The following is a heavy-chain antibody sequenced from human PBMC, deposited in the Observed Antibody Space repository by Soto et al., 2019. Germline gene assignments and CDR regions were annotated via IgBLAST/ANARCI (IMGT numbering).Heavy chain of an antibody. V-gene: IGHV1-3*01. CDR2: INAGNGNT. CDR1: GYTFTSYA. D-gene: IGHD2-2*01. CDR3: ARPGSVCSTSCYFPIWCDP. J-gene: IGHJ5*02. Sequence: AASVKVSCKASGYTFTSYAMHWVRQAPGQRLEWMGWINAGNGNTKYSQKFQCRVTITRDTSASTAYMELSSVRSEDTAVYYCARPGSVCSTSCYFPIWCDPWGQGTLVTV.